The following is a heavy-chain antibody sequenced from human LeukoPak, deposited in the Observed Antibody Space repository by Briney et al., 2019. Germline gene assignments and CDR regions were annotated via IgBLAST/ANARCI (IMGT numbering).Heavy chain of an antibody. J-gene: IGHJ4*02. CDR1: AFTFSSYS. D-gene: IGHD2-2*03. CDR2: ISSSSSYI. Sequence: GRSLRLSCAASAFTFSSYSMNWVRQAPGKGLEWVSSISSSSSYIYYADSVKGRFTISRDNAKNSLYLQMNSLRAEDTALYFCAKDSGWILFDDWGQGTLVTVSS. V-gene: IGHV3-21*04. CDR3: AKDSGWILFDD.